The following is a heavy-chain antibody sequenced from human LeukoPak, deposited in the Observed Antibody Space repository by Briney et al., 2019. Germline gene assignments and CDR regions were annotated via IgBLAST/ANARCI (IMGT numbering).Heavy chain of an antibody. CDR1: GFTFDDYA. J-gene: IGHJ6*02. CDR3: AKGNRDSSGFYYYYGMDV. V-gene: IGHV3-9*01. D-gene: IGHD3-22*01. CDR2: ISWNSKNI. Sequence: PGRSLRLSCAASGFTFDDYAMFWVRQAPGKGLKWVSGISWNSKNIGYAASVKGRFTISRDNAKNSLYLQMNSLRAEDTAFYYCAKGNRDSSGFYYYYGMDVWGQGTTVTVSS.